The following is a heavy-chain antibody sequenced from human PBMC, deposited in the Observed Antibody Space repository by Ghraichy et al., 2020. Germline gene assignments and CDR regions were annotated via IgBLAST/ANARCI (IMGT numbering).Heavy chain of an antibody. D-gene: IGHD2-15*01. CDR3: ARRAGGYQYFYGLDV. CDR1: GDSIISSSYY. V-gene: IGHV4-39*01. Sequence: SQTLSLTCSVFGDSIISSSYYWDWIRQPPGKGLEWIGSIYYSGTTYYSPPLKTRVTVSIDTSKNQFSLRLNSVTATDTAVYYCARRAGGYQYFYGLDVWGQGTTVIVSS. J-gene: IGHJ6*02. CDR2: IYYSGTT.